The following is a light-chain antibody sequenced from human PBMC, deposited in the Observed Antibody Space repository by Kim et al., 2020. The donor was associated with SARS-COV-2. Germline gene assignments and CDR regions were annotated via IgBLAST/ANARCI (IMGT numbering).Light chain of an antibody. V-gene: IGLV3-21*04. CDR3: QVWDSSSDHPDWV. Sequence: SSELTQPPSVSVAPGKTARITCGGNNIGSKSVHWYQQKPGQAPVLVIYYDSDRHSGIPERFSGSNSGNTATLTISRVEAGDEADYYCQVWDSSSDHPDWVFGGGTKLTVL. CDR1: NIGSKS. J-gene: IGLJ3*02. CDR2: YDS.